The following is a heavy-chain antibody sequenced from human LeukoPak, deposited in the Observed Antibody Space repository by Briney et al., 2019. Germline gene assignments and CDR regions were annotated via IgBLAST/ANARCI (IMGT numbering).Heavy chain of an antibody. J-gene: IGHJ4*02. CDR1: GFTFSSYS. V-gene: IGHV3-21*01. Sequence: GGSLRLSCAASGFTFSSYSMNWVRQAPGKGLEWVSSISSSSSYIYYADSVKGRFTISRDNAKNSLYLQMNSLRAEDTAVYYCARDKFNGDSYFDNRGQGTLVTVSS. CDR2: ISSSSSYI. D-gene: IGHD4-17*01. CDR3: ARDKFNGDSYFDN.